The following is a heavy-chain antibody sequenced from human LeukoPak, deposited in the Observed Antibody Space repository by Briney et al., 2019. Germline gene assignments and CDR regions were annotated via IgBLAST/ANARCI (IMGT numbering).Heavy chain of an antibody. Sequence: GGSLRLSCAASGFSFSFSSLWMHWVRQAPGEGLVWVSRINGAGSTTSYADSVKGRFTISRDNAKNTLYLQMNSLRAEDTAVYYCASVVGGYYPPVDGLDIWGQGTMVTVSS. CDR3: ASVVGGYYPPVDGLDI. D-gene: IGHD3-3*01. CDR1: GFSFSFSSLW. V-gene: IGHV3-74*01. CDR2: INGAGSTT. J-gene: IGHJ3*02.